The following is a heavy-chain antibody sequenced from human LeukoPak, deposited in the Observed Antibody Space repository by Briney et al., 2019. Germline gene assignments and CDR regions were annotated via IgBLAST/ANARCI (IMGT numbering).Heavy chain of an antibody. Sequence: PGGSLSLSCAASGFPFRDYFMSWIRQAPGKGLEWLAYTNTAGNTLYYADSVKGRFTISRDNAKKSLYLQMNTLRAEDTAVYYCARATYDSSAVDAFDIWGQGTMVTVSP. CDR3: ARATYDSSAVDAFDI. CDR1: GFPFRDYF. CDR2: TNTAGNTL. D-gene: IGHD3-22*01. V-gene: IGHV3-11*01. J-gene: IGHJ3*02.